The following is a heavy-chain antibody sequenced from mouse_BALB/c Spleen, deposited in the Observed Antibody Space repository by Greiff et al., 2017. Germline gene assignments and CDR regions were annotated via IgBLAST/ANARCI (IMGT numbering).Heavy chain of an antibody. Sequence: VKLQESGAELVRPGSSVKISCKASGYAFSSYWMNWVKQRPGQGLEWIGQIYPGDGDTNYNGKFKGKATLTADKSSSTAYMQLSSLTSEDSAVYFCAREGYGSSYGFAYWGQGTLVTVSA. CDR2: IYPGDGDT. CDR1: GYAFSSYW. J-gene: IGHJ3*01. CDR3: AREGYGSSYGFAY. V-gene: IGHV1-80*01. D-gene: IGHD1-1*01.